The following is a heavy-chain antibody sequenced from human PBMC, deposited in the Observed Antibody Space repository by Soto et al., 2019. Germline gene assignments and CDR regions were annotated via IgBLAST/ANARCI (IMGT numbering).Heavy chain of an antibody. Sequence: SETLSLTCTVSGGSISSYYWSWIRQPPGKGLEWIGYIYYSGSTNYNPSLKSRVTISVDTSKNQFSLKLSSVTAADTAVYYCASGRRFLELFDYWGQGTLVTVSS. CDR1: GGSISSYY. CDR3: ASGRRFLELFDY. D-gene: IGHD3-3*01. V-gene: IGHV4-59*01. CDR2: IYYSGST. J-gene: IGHJ4*02.